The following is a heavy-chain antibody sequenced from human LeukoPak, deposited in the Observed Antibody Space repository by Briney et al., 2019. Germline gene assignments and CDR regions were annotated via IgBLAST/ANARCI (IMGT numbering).Heavy chain of an antibody. D-gene: IGHD5-24*01. V-gene: IGHV1-69*05. CDR3: ARAGDGYNYYYYYMDV. CDR2: IIPIFGTA. Sequence: ASVKVSCKASGGTYSSYAISWVRQAPGHGLEWMGGIIPIFGTANYAQKFQGRVTITTDESTSTAYMELSSLRSEDTAVYCCARAGDGYNYYYYYMDVWGKGTTVTVSS. J-gene: IGHJ6*03. CDR1: GGTYSSYA.